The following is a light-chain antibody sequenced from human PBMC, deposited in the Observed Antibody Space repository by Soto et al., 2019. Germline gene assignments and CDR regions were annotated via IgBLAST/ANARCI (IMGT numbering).Light chain of an antibody. CDR1: QDIGND. CDR3: LQVFNFPRA. J-gene: IGKJ1*01. CDR2: AAS. V-gene: IGKV1-6*02. Sequence: AIQMTQSPSSLAGSVGDRLTITCRASQDIGNDLGWYKQKPRKAPKLLIYAASSLQSGVSSRFSGSGSGTEFTLTISSLQPEDFATYYCLQVFNFPRAFGQGTKVDIK.